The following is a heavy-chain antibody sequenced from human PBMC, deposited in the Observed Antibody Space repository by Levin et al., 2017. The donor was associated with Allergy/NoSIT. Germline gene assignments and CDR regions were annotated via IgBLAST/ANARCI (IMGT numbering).Heavy chain of an antibody. Sequence: SGGSLRLSCAASEFTFSNAWMNWVRQAPGKGLEWVGRIKSKTDGGTTDYAAPVKGRFTISRDDSKNTLYLQMNSLKTEDTAFYYCTTNYYDIRGFDYWGQGTLVTVSS. J-gene: IGHJ4*02. D-gene: IGHD3-22*01. CDR2: IKSKTDGGTT. CDR1: EFTFSNAW. CDR3: TTNYYDIRGFDY. V-gene: IGHV3-15*01.